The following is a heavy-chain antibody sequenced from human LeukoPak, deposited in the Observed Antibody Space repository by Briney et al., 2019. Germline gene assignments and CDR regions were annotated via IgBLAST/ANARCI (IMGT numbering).Heavy chain of an antibody. Sequence: SETLSLTCTVSGGSINSYYWSWTRQPPGKGLEWVGYIYYSGSTNYNPSLKSRVTISVDTSKNQFSLKLSSVTAADTAVYYCARGGWKQLGYNWFDPWGQGTLVTVSS. D-gene: IGHD6-6*01. CDR1: GGSINSYY. CDR3: ARGGWKQLGYNWFDP. V-gene: IGHV4-59*01. CDR2: IYYSGST. J-gene: IGHJ5*02.